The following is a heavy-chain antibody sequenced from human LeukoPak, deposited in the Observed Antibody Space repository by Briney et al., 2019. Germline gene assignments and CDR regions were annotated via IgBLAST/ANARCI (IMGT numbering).Heavy chain of an antibody. CDR3: AKLPSGGTGTALIDY. CDR1: GFTFSSYG. V-gene: IGHV3-33*06. CDR2: IWYDGSNK. D-gene: IGHD1-1*01. J-gene: IGHJ4*02. Sequence: GGSLRLSCAASGFTFSSYGMHWVRQAPGKGLEWVAVIWYDGSNKYYADSVKGRFTISRDNSKNTLYLQMNSLRAEDTAVYYCAKLPSGGTGTALIDYWGQGTLVTASS.